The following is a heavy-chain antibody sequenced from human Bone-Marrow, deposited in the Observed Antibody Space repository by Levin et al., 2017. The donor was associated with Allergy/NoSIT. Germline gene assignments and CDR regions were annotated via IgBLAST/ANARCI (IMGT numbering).Heavy chain of an antibody. CDR1: GYRFSDYL. CDR2: INPESGGT. J-gene: IGHJ6*02. CDR3: ARGVPTVGMDV. V-gene: IGHV1-2*05. Sequence: KISCQGSGYRFSDYLLHWVRQAPGQGPEWMGRINPESGGTNYAQKFQGRVTMTSDTSMKKVYMELTRLTSDDTGIYYCARGVPTVGMDVWGQGTTVTVSS. D-gene: IGHD4-17*01.